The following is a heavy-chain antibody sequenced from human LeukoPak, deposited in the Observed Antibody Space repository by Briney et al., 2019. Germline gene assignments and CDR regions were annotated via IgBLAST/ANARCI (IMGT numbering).Heavy chain of an antibody. CDR1: GGSISSGGYY. Sequence: PSETLSLTCTVSGGSISSGGYYWSWIRQHPGKGLEWIGYTYYSGSTYYNPSLKSRVTISVDTSKNQFSLKLSSVTAADTAVYYCARGYCSSTSCYRTLVGYWGQGTLVTVSS. J-gene: IGHJ4*02. V-gene: IGHV4-31*03. D-gene: IGHD2-2*01. CDR3: ARGYCSSTSCYRTLVGY. CDR2: TYYSGST.